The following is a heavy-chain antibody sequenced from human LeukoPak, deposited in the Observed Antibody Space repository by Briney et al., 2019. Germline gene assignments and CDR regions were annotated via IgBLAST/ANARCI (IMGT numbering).Heavy chain of an antibody. V-gene: IGHV3-30*02. Sequence: GGSLRLSCAASGFTFSTYDMHWVRQAPGKGLEWVAFIRYDGSNKYYADSVKGRFTISRDNSKNTLYLQMNSLRAEDTAVYYCAKDQFQATAMVPYFDYWGQGTLVTVFS. D-gene: IGHD5-18*01. CDR2: IRYDGSNK. CDR1: GFTFSTYD. CDR3: AKDQFQATAMVPYFDY. J-gene: IGHJ4*02.